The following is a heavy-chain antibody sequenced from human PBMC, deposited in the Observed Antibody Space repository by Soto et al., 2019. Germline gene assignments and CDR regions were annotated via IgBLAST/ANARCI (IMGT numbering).Heavy chain of an antibody. Sequence: SETLSLSCAVYGGSLSGYYWSWIRQPPGKGLEWIGEINHSGSTNYNPSRKSRVTISVDTSKKQFSLTLSSVTAADTAVYYCAREGSSGWYGTLDWGQGTLVTVSS. D-gene: IGHD6-19*01. CDR3: AREGSSGWYGTLD. J-gene: IGHJ4*02. CDR2: INHSGST. V-gene: IGHV4-34*01. CDR1: GGSLSGYY.